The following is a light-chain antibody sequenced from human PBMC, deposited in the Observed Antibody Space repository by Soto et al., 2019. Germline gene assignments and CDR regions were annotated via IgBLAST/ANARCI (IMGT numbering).Light chain of an antibody. CDR1: QSVRSS. J-gene: IGKJ1*01. V-gene: IGKV3-11*01. Sequence: EIVLTQSPATLSLSPGERATLSCRATQSVRSSLAWYLQQPGQAPRLLIYDASKRATGIPARFSGSGSGTDFTLTISSLEPKDFAVYYCQQRSNWPGTFGQGTKVDSK. CDR3: QQRSNWPGT. CDR2: DAS.